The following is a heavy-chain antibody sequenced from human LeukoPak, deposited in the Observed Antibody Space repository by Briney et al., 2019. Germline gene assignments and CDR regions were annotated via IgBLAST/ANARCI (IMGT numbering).Heavy chain of an antibody. J-gene: IGHJ4*02. D-gene: IGHD3-10*01. Sequence: ASVKLSCKASGYTFTDYYIHWGRQGPGQGLEWMGWVKPNSGDTNYAQKFQGRVTMTRDTSISTAQMELSALTSDDTAVYYCARGSPARGLSPFEYWGQGTLLTVSS. CDR3: ARGSPARGLSPFEY. CDR2: VKPNSGDT. CDR1: GYTFTDYY. V-gene: IGHV1-2*02.